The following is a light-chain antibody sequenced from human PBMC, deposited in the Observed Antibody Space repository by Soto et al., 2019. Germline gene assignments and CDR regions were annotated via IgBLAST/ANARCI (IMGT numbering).Light chain of an antibody. V-gene: IGKV1-6*02. CDR3: LQDYNYPLA. CDR1: QGIRDD. CDR2: GAS. J-gene: IGKJ4*01. Sequence: IQMTQSPSSLSAYVGDRVTITCRASQGIRDDLGWYQQKPGRAPRLLINGASSLQSGVPSRFSGSGYGTEFTLTISSLQPEDFATYYCLQDYNYPLAFGGGTRVEIK.